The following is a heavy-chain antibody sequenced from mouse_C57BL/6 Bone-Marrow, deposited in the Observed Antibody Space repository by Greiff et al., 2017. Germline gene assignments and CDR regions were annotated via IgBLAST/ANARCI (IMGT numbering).Heavy chain of an antibody. J-gene: IGHJ4*01. Sequence: QVQLQQSGAELVMPGASVKLSCKASGYTFTSYWMHWVKQRPGQGLEWIGEIDPSDSYTNYNQKFKGKSTLTEDKSSSTAYMQLSSLTSEDSAVYYCARDYDGSMDYWGQGTSVTVSS. CDR3: ARDYDGSMDY. D-gene: IGHD2-3*01. CDR2: IDPSDSYT. V-gene: IGHV1-69*01. CDR1: GYTFTSYW.